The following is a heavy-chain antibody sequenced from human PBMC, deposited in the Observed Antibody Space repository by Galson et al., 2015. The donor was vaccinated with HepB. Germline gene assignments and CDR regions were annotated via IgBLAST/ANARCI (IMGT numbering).Heavy chain of an antibody. V-gene: IGHV1-18*01. D-gene: IGHD6-19*01. J-gene: IGHJ4*02. CDR1: GYTFTSYG. Sequence: SVKVSCKASGYTFTSYGISWVRQAPGQGLEWMGWISAYNGNTNYAQKLQGRVTMTTDTSTSTAYMELRSLRSDDTAVCYCARAQQTGYSSGWYVLDYWGQGTLVTVSS. CDR3: ARAQQTGYSSGWYVLDY. CDR2: ISAYNGNT.